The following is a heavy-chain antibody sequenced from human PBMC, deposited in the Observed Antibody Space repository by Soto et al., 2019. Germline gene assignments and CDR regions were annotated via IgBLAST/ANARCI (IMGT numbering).Heavy chain of an antibody. D-gene: IGHD3-22*01. CDR3: AKDSPYYYDSSGYYPDYYYYGMDV. CDR1: GFTFSSYA. Sequence: GGSLRLSCAASGFTFSSYAMSWVRQAPGKGLEWVSAISGSGGSTYYADSVKGQFTISRDNSKNTLYLQMNSLRAEDTAVYYCAKDSPYYYDSSGYYPDYYYYGMDVWGQGTTVTVSS. V-gene: IGHV3-23*01. CDR2: ISGSGGST. J-gene: IGHJ6*02.